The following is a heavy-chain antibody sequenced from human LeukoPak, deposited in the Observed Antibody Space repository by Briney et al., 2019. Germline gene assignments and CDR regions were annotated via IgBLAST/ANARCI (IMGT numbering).Heavy chain of an antibody. D-gene: IGHD4-17*01. CDR1: GYTFTSYG. CDR3: ARDSSYGDYSDAFDI. CDR2: ISAYNGNT. J-gene: IGHJ3*02. V-gene: IGHV1-18*01. Sequence: APVKVSCKASGYTFTSYGISWVRQAPGQGLEWMGWISAYNGNTNYAQKLQGRVTMTTDTSTSTAYMELRSLRSDDTAVYYCARDSSYGDYSDAFDIWGQGTMVTVSS.